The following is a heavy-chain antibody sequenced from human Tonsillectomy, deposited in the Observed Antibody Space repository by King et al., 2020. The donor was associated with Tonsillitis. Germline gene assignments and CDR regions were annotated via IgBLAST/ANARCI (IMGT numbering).Heavy chain of an antibody. D-gene: IGHD2-15*01. CDR1: GFTFRKSW. CDR3: VRDYCSGGTCYLPGH. J-gene: IGHJ4*02. Sequence: VQLVESGGGLVQPGGSLRLSCAASGFTFRKSWMSWVRQAPGKGLEWVANIKESGSETYYMDSVKGRFTISRDNVRNSLYLQMNNLRAEDTAMYYCVRDYCSGGTCYLPGHWGQGTLVTVSS. CDR2: IKESGSET. V-gene: IGHV3-7*03.